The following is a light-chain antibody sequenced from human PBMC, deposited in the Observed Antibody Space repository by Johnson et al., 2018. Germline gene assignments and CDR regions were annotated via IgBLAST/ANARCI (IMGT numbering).Light chain of an antibody. CDR1: SSNIGNNY. CDR3: GKWDSSLSAGNV. J-gene: IGLJ1*01. Sequence: QSVLTQPPSVSAAPGQKVTISCSGSSSNIGNNYVSWYQQLPGTAPKLLIYENNKRPSGIPDRFSGSKSGTSATLGITGLQTGDEADYYCGKWDSSLSAGNVFGTGTKLTVL. V-gene: IGLV1-51*02. CDR2: ENN.